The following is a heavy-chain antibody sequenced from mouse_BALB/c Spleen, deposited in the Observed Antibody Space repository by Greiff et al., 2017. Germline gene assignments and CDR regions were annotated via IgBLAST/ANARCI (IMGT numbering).Heavy chain of an antibody. CDR2: IFPGTGTT. CDR3: ARGYRYAMDY. D-gene: IGHD2-14*01. CDR1: GYTFTSYW. J-gene: IGHJ4*01. Sequence: QVQLQQSGAELVKPGASVKLSCKTSGYTFTSYWIQWVKPRPGQGLGWIGEIFPGTGTTYYNEKFKGKATLTIDTSSSTAYMQLSSLTSEDSAVYFCARGYRYAMDYWGQGTSVTVSS. V-gene: IGHV1S132*01.